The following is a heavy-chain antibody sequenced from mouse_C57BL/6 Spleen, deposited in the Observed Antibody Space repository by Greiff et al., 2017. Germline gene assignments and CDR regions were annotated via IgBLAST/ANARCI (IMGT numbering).Heavy chain of an antibody. Sequence: VQLQQSGAELVKPGASVKISCKASGYAFSSYWMNWVKQRPGKGLEWMGQIYPGDGDTNYNGKFKGKATLTADKSSSTAYMQLSSLTSEDSAVYFCAKNYYGSSWGYWGQGTTLTVSS. D-gene: IGHD1-1*01. CDR2: IYPGDGDT. CDR1: GYAFSSYW. V-gene: IGHV1-80*01. CDR3: AKNYYGSSWGY. J-gene: IGHJ2*01.